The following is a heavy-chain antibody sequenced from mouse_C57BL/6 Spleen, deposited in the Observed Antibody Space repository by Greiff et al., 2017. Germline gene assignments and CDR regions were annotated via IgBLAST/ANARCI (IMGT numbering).Heavy chain of an antibody. CDR3: ARSGYDYETWFAY. V-gene: IGHV1-39*01. CDR2: INPNYGTT. J-gene: IGHJ3*01. Sequence: QLQQSGPELVKPGASVKISCKASGYSFTDYYMNWVKQSTGKGLEWIGVINPNYGTTSYNQKFKGKATLTVDQSSSTAYMQLNSLTSADSAVYYCARSGYDYETWFAYWGQGTLVTVSA. D-gene: IGHD2-4*01. CDR1: GYSFTDYY.